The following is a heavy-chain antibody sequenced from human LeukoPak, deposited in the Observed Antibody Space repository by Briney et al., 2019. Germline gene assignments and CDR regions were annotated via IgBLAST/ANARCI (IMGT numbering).Heavy chain of an antibody. J-gene: IGHJ4*02. CDR1: GFTFSSYG. CDR2: ISYDGSNK. CDR3: ANMGNDFWSGYYLDY. Sequence: GGSLRLSCAASGFTFSSYGMHWVRQAPGKGLEWVAVISYDGSNKYYADSVKGRFTISRDNSKNTLYLQMNSLRAEDTAVYYCANMGNDFWSGYYLDYWGQGTLVTVSS. V-gene: IGHV3-30*18. D-gene: IGHD3-3*01.